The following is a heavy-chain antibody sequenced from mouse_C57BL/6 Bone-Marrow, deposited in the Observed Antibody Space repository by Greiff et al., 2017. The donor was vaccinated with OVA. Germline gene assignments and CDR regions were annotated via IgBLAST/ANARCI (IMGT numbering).Heavy chain of an antibody. V-gene: IGHV1-7*01. CDR1: GYTFTSYW. CDR3: AREATSYDYDVSWFAY. CDR2: INPSSGYT. D-gene: IGHD2-4*01. Sequence: QVHVKQSGAELAKPGASVKLSCKASGYTFTSYWMHWVKQRPGQGLEWIGYINPSSGYTKYNQKFKDKATLTADKSSSTAYMQLSSLTYEDSAVYYCAREATSYDYDVSWFAYWGQGTLVTVSA. J-gene: IGHJ3*01.